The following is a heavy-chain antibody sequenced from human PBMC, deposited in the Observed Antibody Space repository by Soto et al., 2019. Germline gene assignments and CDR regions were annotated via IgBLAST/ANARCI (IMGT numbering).Heavy chain of an antibody. CDR1: GFTFDDYA. V-gene: IGHV3-9*01. Sequence: GGSLRLSCAASGFTFDDYAMHWVRQAPGKGLEWVSGISWNSGSIGYADSVKGRFTISRDNAKNSLYLQMNSLRAEDKAVYYCAKEIWSGPMDVWGQGTTVTVSS. J-gene: IGHJ6*02. CDR2: ISWNSGSI. CDR3: AKEIWSGPMDV. D-gene: IGHD3-3*01.